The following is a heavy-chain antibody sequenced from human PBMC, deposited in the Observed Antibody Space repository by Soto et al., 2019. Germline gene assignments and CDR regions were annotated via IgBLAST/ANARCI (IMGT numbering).Heavy chain of an antibody. J-gene: IGHJ4*02. D-gene: IGHD3-10*01. CDR3: ASDPYYYASGF. CDR2: ISGDATTT. V-gene: IGHV3-11*01. CDR1: GFRFSDHY. Sequence: GGSLRLSCAASGFRFSDHYMTWIRQAPGKGLEWVSKISGDATTTYYADSVKGRFTVSRDSAKNSVYLQMNSLRAEDTAVYYCASDPYYYASGFWGQGTLVTVSS.